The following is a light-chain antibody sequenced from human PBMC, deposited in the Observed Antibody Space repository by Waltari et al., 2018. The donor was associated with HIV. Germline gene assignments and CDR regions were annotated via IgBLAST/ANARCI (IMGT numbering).Light chain of an antibody. J-gene: IGLJ1*01. Sequence: QSALTQPAAVSGAPGQSITISCTGTSSDVGGYNYVSWYQQHPGKAPKLMLYEVSNRPSGVSNRFSGSKSGTPASLPISWLQAEDEADYYCSSYTSSSTPVFGTGTKVTVL. V-gene: IGLV2-14*01. CDR2: EVS. CDR1: SSDVGGYNY. CDR3: SSYTSSSTPV.